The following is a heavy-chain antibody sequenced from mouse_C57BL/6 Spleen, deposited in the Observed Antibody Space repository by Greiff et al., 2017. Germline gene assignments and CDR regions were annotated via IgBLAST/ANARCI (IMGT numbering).Heavy chain of an antibody. CDR3: TRGYDYDVDYYAMDY. V-gene: IGHV1-5*01. J-gene: IGHJ4*01. CDR1: GYQFTSYW. CDR2: IYPGNSDT. D-gene: IGHD2-4*01. Sequence: SGTVLARPGASVKMSCKTSGYQFTSYWMHWVKQRPGQGLEWIGAIYPGNSDTRYNQKFKGKAKLTAVTSASTAYMELSSLTNEDSAVYYCTRGYDYDVDYYAMDYWGQGTSVTVSS.